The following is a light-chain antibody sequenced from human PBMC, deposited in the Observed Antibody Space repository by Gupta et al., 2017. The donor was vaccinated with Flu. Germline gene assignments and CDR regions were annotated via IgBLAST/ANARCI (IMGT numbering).Light chain of an antibody. CDR1: SSNIGSNA. Sequence: VTISCSGSSSNIGSNAVNWYQQVPGTSPKLLIYGSNQRPSGVPDRFAGSKSSTSASLAIRGLQSEDEADYYCAAWDDSLNGHYVFGTGTKVTVL. CDR2: GSN. V-gene: IGLV1-44*01. CDR3: AAWDDSLNGHYV. J-gene: IGLJ1*01.